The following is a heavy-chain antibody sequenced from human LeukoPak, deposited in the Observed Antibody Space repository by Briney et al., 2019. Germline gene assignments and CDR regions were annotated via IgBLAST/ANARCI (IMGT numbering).Heavy chain of an antibody. J-gene: IGHJ6*03. V-gene: IGHV1-24*01. Sequence: ASVKVSCKGSGYTLTELSMHWVRQAPGKGLEWMGGFDPEDGETIYAQKFQGRVTMTEDTSTDTAYMELSSLRSEDTAVYYCASVGVVVAARSLRYYYMDVWGKGTTVTVSS. CDR2: FDPEDGET. CDR3: ASVGVVVAARSLRYYYMDV. D-gene: IGHD2-15*01. CDR1: GYTLTELS.